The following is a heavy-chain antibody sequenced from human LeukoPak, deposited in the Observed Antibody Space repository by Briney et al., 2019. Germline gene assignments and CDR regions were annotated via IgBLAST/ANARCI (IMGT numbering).Heavy chain of an antibody. CDR2: IYHSGST. V-gene: IGHV4-38-2*02. D-gene: IGHD3-22*01. Sequence: ASETLSLTCTVSGYSISSGYYWGWNRQPPGKGLEWIGSIYHSGSTYYNPSLKSRVTISVDTSKNQFSLKLSSVTAADTAVYYCARDPRYYYDSSGYHYFDYWGQGTLVTVSS. CDR1: GYSISSGYY. CDR3: ARDPRYYYDSSGYHYFDY. J-gene: IGHJ4*02.